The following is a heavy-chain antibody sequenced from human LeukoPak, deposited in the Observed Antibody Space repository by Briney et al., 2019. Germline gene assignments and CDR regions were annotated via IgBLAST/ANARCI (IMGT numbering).Heavy chain of an antibody. J-gene: IGHJ4*02. CDR1: GFTVSSNY. D-gene: IGHD5-18*01. V-gene: IGHV3-53*01. CDR2: IYSGGST. Sequence: PGGSLRLSCAASGFTVSSNYMSWVSQAPGKGLEWVSVIYSGGSTYYADSVKGRFTISRDNSKNRLYLQMNSLRAEDTDVYYCARGYSYGHGVDYWGQGTLVTVSS. CDR3: ARGYSYGHGVDY.